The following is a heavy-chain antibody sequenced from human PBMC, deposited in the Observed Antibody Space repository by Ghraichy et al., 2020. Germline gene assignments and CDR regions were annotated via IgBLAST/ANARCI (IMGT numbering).Heavy chain of an antibody. J-gene: IGHJ4*02. D-gene: IGHD4-17*01. CDR1: GFTFRKYA. CDR2: VSGRGDTT. CDR3: AKDSLDYGDYEFDS. V-gene: IGHV3-23*01. Sequence: GESLNISCAASGFTFRKYAMSWVRQAPGKGLEWVSGVSGRGDTTYYADSVRGRFTISRDNSKKTLFLQINSLRVEDSGLYYCAKDSLDYGDYEFDSWGQGTLVTVSS.